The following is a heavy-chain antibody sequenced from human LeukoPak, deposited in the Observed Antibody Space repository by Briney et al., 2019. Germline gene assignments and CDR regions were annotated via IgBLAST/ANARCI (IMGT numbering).Heavy chain of an antibody. J-gene: IGHJ4*02. CDR1: GFTFSSYG. Sequence: GGSLRLSCAASGFTFSSYGMHWIRQAPGKGLEWVAFIRYDGSIKYYADSVKGRFTISRDNSKNMLYLEVISLTADDTAVYYCAKDDAWLRFGEWSQGTLVTVSS. CDR2: IRYDGSIK. V-gene: IGHV3-30*02. CDR3: AKDDAWLRFGE. D-gene: IGHD3-10*01.